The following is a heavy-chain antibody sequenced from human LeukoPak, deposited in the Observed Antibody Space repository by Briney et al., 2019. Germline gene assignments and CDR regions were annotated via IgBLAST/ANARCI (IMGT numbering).Heavy chain of an antibody. D-gene: IGHD1-26*01. CDR2: ISGGGGST. J-gene: IGHJ4*02. CDR1: GFTFTSYS. CDR3: AKGGKWDVTPFDY. Sequence: GGSLRLSCAASGFTFTSYSMNWVRQAPGKGLEWVSTISGGGGSTYYADSVKGRFTISRDNSKNTLYLQVNSLRAEDTAVYYCAKGGKWDVTPFDYWGQGILVTVSS. V-gene: IGHV3-23*01.